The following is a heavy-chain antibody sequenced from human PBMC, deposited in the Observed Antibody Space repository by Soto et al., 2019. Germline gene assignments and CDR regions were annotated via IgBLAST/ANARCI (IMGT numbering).Heavy chain of an antibody. Sequence: SETLSLTCTVSGGSISSSSYYWGWIRQPPGKGLEWIGSIYYSGSTYYNPSLKGRFTISRDNSKNTLYLQMNSLRAEDTAVYYCAKNVPGYTENNNGMDVWGQGTTVTVSS. V-gene: IGHV4-39*01. CDR2: IYYSGST. D-gene: IGHD3-10*02. CDR3: AKNVPGYTENNNGMDV. J-gene: IGHJ6*02. CDR1: GGSISSSSYY.